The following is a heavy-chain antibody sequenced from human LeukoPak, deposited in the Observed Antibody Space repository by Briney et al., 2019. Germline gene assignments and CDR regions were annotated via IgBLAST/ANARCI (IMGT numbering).Heavy chain of an antibody. J-gene: IGHJ4*02. CDR1: GGSFSGYY. CDR2: INHSGST. D-gene: IGHD1-1*01. CDR3: ARGEYEGCNWNVKVYFDY. Sequence: SETLSLTCAVYGGSFSGYYWSWIRQPPGKGLEWIGEINHSGSTNYNPSLKSRVTISVDTSKNQFSLKLSSVTAADTAVYYCARGEYEGCNWNVKVYFDYWGQGTLVTVSS. V-gene: IGHV4-34*01.